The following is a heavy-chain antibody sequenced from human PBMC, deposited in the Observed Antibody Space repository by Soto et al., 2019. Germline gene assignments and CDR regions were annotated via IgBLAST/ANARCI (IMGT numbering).Heavy chain of an antibody. Sequence: SETQSLTCTVSGGSIRSSSCYWGCIRQPPGKGLEWIGNIYYSGSTYYNPSLKSRVTISLDTSKNQFSLKLSSVTAADTAVYYCARGAEGRFLEWLTHYGMDVWGQGTTVTVSS. CDR2: IYYSGST. CDR1: GGSIRSSSCY. D-gene: IGHD3-3*01. J-gene: IGHJ6*02. V-gene: IGHV4-39*07. CDR3: ARGAEGRFLEWLTHYGMDV.